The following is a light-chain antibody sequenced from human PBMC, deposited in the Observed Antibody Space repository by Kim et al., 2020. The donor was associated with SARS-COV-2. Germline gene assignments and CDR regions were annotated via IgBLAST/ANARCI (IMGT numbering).Light chain of an antibody. CDR2: GAS. CDR3: QQYGSSPWT. J-gene: IGKJ1*01. CDR1: QSVSSSY. V-gene: IGKV3-20*01. Sequence: EIVLTQSPGTLSLSPGERATLSCRASQSVSSSYLAWYQQKPGQAPRLLIYGASSRATGIPDRFSGSGSGTDFTLTISGLESEDCAVYYCQQYGSSPWTFGQGTKVDIK.